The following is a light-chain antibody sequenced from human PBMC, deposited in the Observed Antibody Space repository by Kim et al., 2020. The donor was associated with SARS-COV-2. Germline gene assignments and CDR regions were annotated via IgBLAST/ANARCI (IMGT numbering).Light chain of an antibody. V-gene: IGKV3-11*01. Sequence: EIVLTQSPATLSLSPGERATLSCRASQRVSSYLAWYQQKPGQAPRLLIYDASNRATGIPARFSGSGSGTDFTLTISSLEPEDFAVYYCQQHSNFTFGGGTKVDIK. CDR3: QQHSNFT. CDR2: DAS. CDR1: QRVSSY. J-gene: IGKJ4*01.